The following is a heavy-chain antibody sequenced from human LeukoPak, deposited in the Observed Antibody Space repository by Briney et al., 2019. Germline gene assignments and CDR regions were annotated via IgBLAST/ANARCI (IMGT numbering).Heavy chain of an antibody. CDR1: GLNLSPYW. V-gene: IGHV3-74*01. J-gene: IGHJ4*02. CDR3: VRDSHLAFDY. Sequence: GGSRRLSCAASGLNLSPYWMHWVRQVPGKEREWVSHIDTDVAVTTYADSVKGRFTISRDNAESTLYLQMNSLRAEDTGIYYCVRDSHLAFDYWGQGSLVTVSS. CDR2: IDTDVAVT.